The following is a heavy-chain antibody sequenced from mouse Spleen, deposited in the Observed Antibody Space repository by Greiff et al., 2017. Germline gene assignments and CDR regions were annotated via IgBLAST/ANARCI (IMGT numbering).Heavy chain of an antibody. CDR1: GYSITSDYA. V-gene: IGHV3-2*02. D-gene: IGHD1-2*01. CDR3: ARGRLRYFDV. Sequence: EVQRVESGPGLVKPSQSLSLTCTVTGYSITSDYAWNWIRQFPGNKLEWMGYISYSGSTSYNPSLKSRISITRDTSKNQFFLQLNSVTTEDTATYYCARGRLRYFDVWGAGTTVTVSS. J-gene: IGHJ1*01. CDR2: ISYSGST.